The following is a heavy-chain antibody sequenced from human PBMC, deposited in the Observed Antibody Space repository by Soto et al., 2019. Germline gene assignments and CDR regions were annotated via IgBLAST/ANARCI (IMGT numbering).Heavy chain of an antibody. V-gene: IGHV1-8*01. J-gene: IGHJ4*02. CDR2: MNPNSGDT. D-gene: IGHD5-12*01. CDR3: VRGLEWLRNY. Sequence: QVQLVQSGAEVKKPGASVKVSCKATGYTFTTYDINWVRQATGQGLEWMGWMNPNSGDTGYAQKFQGRVPMTRDTSISTASLELSTLTSEDTAVYYCVRGLEWLRNYWGQGPLVTVSS. CDR1: GYTFTTYD.